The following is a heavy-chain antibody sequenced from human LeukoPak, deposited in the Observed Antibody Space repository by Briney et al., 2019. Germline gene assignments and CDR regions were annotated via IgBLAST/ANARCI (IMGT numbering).Heavy chain of an antibody. CDR1: GFTFSSYG. CDR3: ARGGGGNSGYGAFDI. V-gene: IGHV3-33*01. D-gene: IGHD5-12*01. J-gene: IGHJ3*02. CDR2: IYYDRSNE. Sequence: PGGSLRLSCAASGFTFSSYGMHWVRQAPGRGLEWVAGIYYDRSNEYYADSVKGRFTISRDNSKNTLYLQMNSLRAEDTAVYYCARGGGGNSGYGAFDIWGQGTMVTVSS.